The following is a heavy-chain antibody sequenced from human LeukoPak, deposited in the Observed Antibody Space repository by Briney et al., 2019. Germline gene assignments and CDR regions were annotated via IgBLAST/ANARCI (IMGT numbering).Heavy chain of an antibody. J-gene: IGHJ6*02. Sequence: SETLSLTCAVYGGSFSGYYWSWIRQPPGKGMEWIGEINHSGSTNYNPSLKSRVTISVDTSKNQFSLKLSSVTAADTAVYYCARTSPGASETYYYHGMDVWGQGTTVTVPS. CDR1: GGSFSGYY. CDR2: INHSGST. V-gene: IGHV4-34*01. D-gene: IGHD2-2*01. CDR3: ARTSPGASETYYYHGMDV.